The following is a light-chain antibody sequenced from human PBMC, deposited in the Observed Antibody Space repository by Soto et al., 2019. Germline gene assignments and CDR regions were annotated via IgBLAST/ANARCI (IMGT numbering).Light chain of an antibody. CDR3: QQYGGSPIT. CDR1: QSIGGNF. CDR2: GAS. V-gene: IGKV3-20*01. J-gene: IGKJ5*01. Sequence: SPGTLSLSPGEGATLSCRASQSIGGNFLAWYQQRRGQAPRLLIHGASNRATGIPDRFSGSGSGTDFTLTISRLEPEDFALYYCQQYGGSPITFGLGTRLEIK.